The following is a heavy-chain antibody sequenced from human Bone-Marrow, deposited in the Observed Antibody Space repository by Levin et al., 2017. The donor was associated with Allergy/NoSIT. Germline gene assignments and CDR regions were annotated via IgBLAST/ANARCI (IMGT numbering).Heavy chain of an antibody. V-gene: IGHV3-74*01. CDR2: INSDGSST. CDR3: ARLPFLDAVRNYYGMDV. Sequence: GESLKISCAASGFTFSSYWMHWVRQAPGKGLVWVSRINSDGSSTSYADSVKGRFTISRDNAKNTLYLQMNSLRAEDTAVYYCARLPFLDAVRNYYGMDVWGQGTTVTVSS. J-gene: IGHJ6*02. D-gene: IGHD2/OR15-2a*01. CDR1: GFTFSSYW.